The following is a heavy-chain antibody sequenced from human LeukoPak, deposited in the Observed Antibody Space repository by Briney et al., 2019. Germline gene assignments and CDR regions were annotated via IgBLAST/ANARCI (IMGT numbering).Heavy chain of an antibody. Sequence: GGSLRLSCAASAFTFSRYWMHWVRQTPGEGLVWVSRIRSDGTTTTYADSVKGRFTISRDNARNTLYLQMNSLRAEDTAVYYCARFAYDSGSLSWGQGALVTVSS. V-gene: IGHV3-74*01. CDR2: IRSDGTTT. D-gene: IGHD3-10*01. CDR1: AFTFSRYW. CDR3: ARFAYDSGSLS. J-gene: IGHJ5*02.